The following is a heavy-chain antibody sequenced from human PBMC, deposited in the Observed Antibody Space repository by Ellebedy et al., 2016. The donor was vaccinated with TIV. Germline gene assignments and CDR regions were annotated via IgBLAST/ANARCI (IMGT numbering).Heavy chain of an antibody. V-gene: IGHV5-51*01. Sequence: KVSCKGFGYSFTNYWIDWVRQMPGKGLEWMETIYPGDSTIKYSPSFQGQVTISADKSITTAFLQWNRLKASDTAMYFCARRPGASDIWGQGTEVNVAS. D-gene: IGHD3-10*01. J-gene: IGHJ3*02. CDR1: GYSFTNYW. CDR3: ARRPGASDI. CDR2: IYPGDSTI.